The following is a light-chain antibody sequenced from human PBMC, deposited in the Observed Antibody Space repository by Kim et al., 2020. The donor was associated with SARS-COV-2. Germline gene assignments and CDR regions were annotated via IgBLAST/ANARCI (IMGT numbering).Light chain of an antibody. CDR2: YDS. CDR3: QVWDSSSDHVV. J-gene: IGLJ2*01. V-gene: IGLV3-21*04. CDR1: NIGSES. Sequence: ASGKAARITWGGNNIGSESVHWYRQKPGQAPVLVIYYDSDRPSGIPERFSGSNSGNTATLTISRVEAGDEADYYCQVWDSSSDHVVFGGGTQLTVL.